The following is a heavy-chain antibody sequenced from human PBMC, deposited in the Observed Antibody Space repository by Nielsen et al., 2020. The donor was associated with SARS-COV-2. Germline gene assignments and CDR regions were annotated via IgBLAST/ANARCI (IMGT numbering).Heavy chain of an antibody. CDR2: ISHTGDT. CDR1: GASISSNVW. J-gene: IGHJ6*03. Sequence: SETLSLSCGVSGASISSNVWWCCLRQPPGGGLEWVGVISHTGDTNYKQSLKSRVTMSVDKSKNQFSLRLSSVTAADTAIYYCARRNTVVVPSPVLGLGPWFSCYYMDVWGKGTTVTVSS. D-gene: IGHD2-8*02. V-gene: IGHV4-4*02. CDR3: ARRNTVVVPSPVLGLGPWFSCYYMDV.